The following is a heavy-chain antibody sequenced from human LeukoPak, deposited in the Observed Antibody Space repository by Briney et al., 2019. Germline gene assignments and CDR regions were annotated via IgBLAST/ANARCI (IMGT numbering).Heavy chain of an antibody. V-gene: IGHV3-7*01. J-gene: IGHJ4*02. CDR2: MNEDGSEK. Sequence: QPGGSLRLSCAASRFAFSNYWMSWVRQAPGKGLEWVANMNEDGSEKNYVDSVKGRFTISRDNAQDSLYLQMNSLRAEDTAVYYCARDRGYSNFDYWGQGTLLTVFS. D-gene: IGHD4-11*01. CDR3: ARDRGYSNFDY. CDR1: RFAFSNYW.